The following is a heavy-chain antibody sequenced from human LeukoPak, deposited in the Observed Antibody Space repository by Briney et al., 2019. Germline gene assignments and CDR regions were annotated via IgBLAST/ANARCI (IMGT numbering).Heavy chain of an antibody. J-gene: IGHJ4*02. V-gene: IGHV1-69*02. CDR1: GGTFISYT. D-gene: IGHD1-7*01. Sequence: ASVKVSCKASGGTFISYTISWVRQAPGQGLEWMGRIIPILGIANYAQKFQGRVTITADKSTSTAYMELSSLRSEDTAVYYCASGITGTTFEKVLDYWGQGTLVTVSS. CDR2: IIPILGIA. CDR3: ASGITGTTFEKVLDY.